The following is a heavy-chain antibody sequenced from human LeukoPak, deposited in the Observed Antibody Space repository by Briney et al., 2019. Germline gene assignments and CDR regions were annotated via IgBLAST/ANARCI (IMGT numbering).Heavy chain of an antibody. Sequence: GGSLRLSCVGSGFMFRDYSMNWVRQAPGKGLEWVSGMIGNGAEIFYADSVKGRFTISRDNSKNTLYLQMSSLRAEDTAMYYCAKDLKQDGLWEIDSWGQGTLVTVSS. J-gene: IGHJ4*02. D-gene: IGHD3/OR15-3a*01. CDR2: MIGNGAEI. CDR3: AKDLKQDGLWEIDS. V-gene: IGHV3-23*01. CDR1: GFMFRDYS.